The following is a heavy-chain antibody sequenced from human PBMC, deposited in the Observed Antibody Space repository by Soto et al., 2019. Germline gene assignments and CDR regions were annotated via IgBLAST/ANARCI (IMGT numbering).Heavy chain of an antibody. Sequence: GGSLRLSCAASGFTFSSYAMHWVRQAPGKGLEYVSAISSNGSNKYYADSVKGRFTISRDNSKNTLYLQMNSLRAEDTAVYYCAKDPRGYSYGYFDYWGQGTLVTVSS. J-gene: IGHJ4*02. CDR1: GFTFSSYA. V-gene: IGHV3-64*04. D-gene: IGHD5-18*01. CDR2: ISSNGSNK. CDR3: AKDPRGYSYGYFDY.